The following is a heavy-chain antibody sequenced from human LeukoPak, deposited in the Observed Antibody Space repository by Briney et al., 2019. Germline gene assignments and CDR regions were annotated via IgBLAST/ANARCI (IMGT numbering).Heavy chain of an antibody. Sequence: GGSLRLSCAAAGSTFSSYWMNWARQAPGKGLEWVASINHNGNVNYYVDSVKGRFTISRDNAKNSLYLQMSNLRAEDTAVYFCARGGGLDVWGQGATVTVSS. CDR1: GSTFSSYW. D-gene: IGHD3-16*01. J-gene: IGHJ6*02. CDR3: ARGGGLDV. CDR2: INHNGNVN. V-gene: IGHV3-7*03.